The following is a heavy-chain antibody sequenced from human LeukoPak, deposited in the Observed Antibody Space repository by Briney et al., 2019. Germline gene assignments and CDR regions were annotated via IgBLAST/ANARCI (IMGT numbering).Heavy chain of an antibody. CDR3: ARDGDYDILTGPYTPPYYYYMDV. V-gene: IGHV1-2*02. D-gene: IGHD3-9*01. CDR1: GYTFTGYY. J-gene: IGHJ6*03. CDR2: INPNSGGT. Sequence: GASVKVSCKASGYTFTGYYMHWVRQAPGQGLEWMGWINPNSGGTNYAQKFQGRVTMTRDTSISTAYMELSRLRSDDTAVYYCARDGDYDILTGPYTPPYYYYMDVWGKGTTVTVSS.